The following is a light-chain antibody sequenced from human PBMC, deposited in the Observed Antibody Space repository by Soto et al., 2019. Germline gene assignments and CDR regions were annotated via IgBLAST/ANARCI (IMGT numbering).Light chain of an antibody. CDR2: GAS. Sequence: EIVLTQSPGTLSLSLGERATLSCRASQSVSSSYLAWYQQKPGQAPRLLIYGASSRATGIPDRFSGSGSGTDFTLTISRLEPEEFAVYCCQQYGSSPEWTFGQGTKVEIK. V-gene: IGKV3-20*01. J-gene: IGKJ1*01. CDR1: QSVSSSY. CDR3: QQYGSSPEWT.